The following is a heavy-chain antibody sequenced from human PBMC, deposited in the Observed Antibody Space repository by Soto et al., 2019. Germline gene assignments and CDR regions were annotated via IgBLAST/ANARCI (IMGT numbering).Heavy chain of an antibody. Sequence: ASVKVSCKASGYGFTIYGSSWQRQAPGQGQEWMGWISAYNSNTNYAQNCQGRVTMTTHTSKSTAYMELRSLRSDDTAVYYCARDPPPRDYWGQGTLVTVSS. CDR1: GYGFTIYG. CDR2: ISAYNSNT. J-gene: IGHJ4*02. V-gene: IGHV1-18*01. CDR3: ARDPPPRDY.